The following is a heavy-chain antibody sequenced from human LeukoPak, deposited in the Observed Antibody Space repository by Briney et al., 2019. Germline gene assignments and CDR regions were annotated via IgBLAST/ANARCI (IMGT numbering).Heavy chain of an antibody. Sequence: PSETLSLTCAVYGGSFSGYYWSWIRQPPGKGLEWIGEINHSGSTNYNPSLKSRVTISVDTSKNQFSLKLSSVTAADTAVYYCARVPRPVYAPYYYYGMDVWGQGTTVTVSS. CDR2: INHSGST. J-gene: IGHJ6*02. D-gene: IGHD2-8*01. CDR3: ARVPRPVYAPYYYYGMDV. V-gene: IGHV4-34*01. CDR1: GGSFSGYY.